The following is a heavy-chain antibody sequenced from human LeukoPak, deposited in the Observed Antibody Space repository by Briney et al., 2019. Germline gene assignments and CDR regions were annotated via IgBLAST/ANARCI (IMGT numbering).Heavy chain of an antibody. CDR3: ARGDGDGYIDY. Sequence: PGGSLRLSCAASGFTFSSYAMSWVRQAPGKGLEWVSAISGSGGSTYYADSVKGRFTISRDNSKNTLYLQLNSLRAEDTAIYYCARGDGDGYIDYWGQGTLVTVSS. D-gene: IGHD5-24*01. CDR1: GFTFSSYA. J-gene: IGHJ4*02. CDR2: ISGSGGST. V-gene: IGHV3-23*01.